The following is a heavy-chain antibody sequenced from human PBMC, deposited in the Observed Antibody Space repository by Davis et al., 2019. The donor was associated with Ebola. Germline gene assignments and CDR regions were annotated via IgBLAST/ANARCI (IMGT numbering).Heavy chain of an antibody. J-gene: IGHJ4*02. D-gene: IGHD3-22*01. V-gene: IGHV3-64*01. CDR3: GRGYDNRGYYYVDY. CDR1: GFTFSSYA. CDR2: LSSNGDST. Sequence: GGSLRLSCAASGFTFSSYAMHWVRLAPGRGLEYVSVLSSNGDSTYYATSVKGRFTVSRDNSKNTLYLQMGSLRAEDMAVYFCGRGYDNRGYYYVDYWGQGTLVTVSS.